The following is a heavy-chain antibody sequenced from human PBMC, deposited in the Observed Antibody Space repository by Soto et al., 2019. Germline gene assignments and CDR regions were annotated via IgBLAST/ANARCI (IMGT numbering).Heavy chain of an antibody. J-gene: IGHJ6*02. D-gene: IGHD6-13*01. CDR3: ARGVAAAGPYPYYYYGMDV. V-gene: IGHV1-18*01. Sequence: GASVKVSCKASGYTFTSYGISWVRQAPGQGLEWMGWISAYNGNTNYAQKLQGRVTMTTDTSTSTAYMELRSLRSDDTAVYYCARGVAAAGPYPYYYYGMDVWGQGTTVTVSS. CDR1: GYTFTSYG. CDR2: ISAYNGNT.